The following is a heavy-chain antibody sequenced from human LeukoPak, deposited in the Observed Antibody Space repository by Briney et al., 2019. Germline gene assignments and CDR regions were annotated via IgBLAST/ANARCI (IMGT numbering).Heavy chain of an antibody. Sequence: ASVKVSCKASGYTFTSYGISWVRQAPGQGLEWMGWISAYNGNTNYAQKLQGRVTMTTDTSTSTAYMELRSLRSDDTAVYYCARANTPDYDILTGYYGVDYGMDVWGQGTTVTVSS. CDR1: GYTFTSYG. V-gene: IGHV1-18*01. D-gene: IGHD3-9*01. CDR2: ISAYNGNT. CDR3: ARANTPDYDILTGYYGVDYGMDV. J-gene: IGHJ6*02.